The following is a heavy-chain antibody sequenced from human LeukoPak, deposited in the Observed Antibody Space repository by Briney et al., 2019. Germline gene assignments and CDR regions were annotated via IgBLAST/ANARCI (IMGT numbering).Heavy chain of an antibody. J-gene: IGHJ5*02. CDR1: GYIFTDYG. Sequence: ASVKVSCKASGYIFTDYGISWVRQAPGQGLEWMGWIGTYDGDTNFARRVEGRVTLTIDTSTNTVYMELRGLRSDDTAMYYCARDYEGATRRDLFDPWGLGTLVTVSS. D-gene: IGHD1-26*01. CDR2: IGTYDGDT. V-gene: IGHV1-18*01. CDR3: ARDYEGATRRDLFDP.